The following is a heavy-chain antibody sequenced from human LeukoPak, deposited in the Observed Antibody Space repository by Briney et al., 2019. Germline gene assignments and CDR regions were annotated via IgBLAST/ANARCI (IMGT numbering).Heavy chain of an antibody. CDR1: GGTFSSYA. V-gene: IGHV1-2*02. J-gene: IGHJ4*02. CDR3: AREASLGGNQYPY. CDR2: INPNSGGT. D-gene: IGHD1-26*01. Sequence: ASVKVSCKASGGTFSSYAISWVRQAPGQGLEWMGWINPNSGGTNYAQKFQGRVTMTRDTSISTAYMELSRLRSDDTAVYCCAREASLGGNQYPYWGQGTLVTVSS.